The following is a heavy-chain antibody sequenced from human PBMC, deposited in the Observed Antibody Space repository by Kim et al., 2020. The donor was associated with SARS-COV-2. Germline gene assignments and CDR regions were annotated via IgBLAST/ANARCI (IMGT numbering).Heavy chain of an antibody. CDR1: GFTFSNAW. J-gene: IGHJ4*02. Sequence: GGSLRLSCAASGFTFSNAWMSWVRQAPGKGLEWVGRIKSKTDGGTTDYAAPVKGRFTISRDDSKNTLYLQMNSLKTEDTAVYYCTTDTAREGYGYGDPRAFDYWGQGTLVTVSS. CDR3: TTDTAREGYGYGDPRAFDY. CDR2: IKSKTDGGTT. D-gene: IGHD4-17*01. V-gene: IGHV3-15*01.